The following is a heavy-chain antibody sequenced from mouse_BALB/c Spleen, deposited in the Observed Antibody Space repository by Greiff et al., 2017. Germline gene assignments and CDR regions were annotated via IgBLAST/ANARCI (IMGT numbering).Heavy chain of an antibody. CDR2: IYWDDDK. J-gene: IGHJ4*01. D-gene: IGHD2-4*01. CDR3: ARITTEGYYAMDY. Sequence: QVTLKESGPGILQPSQTLSLTCSFSGFSLSTSGMGVSWIRQPSGKGLEWLAHIYWDDDKRYNPSLKSRLTISKDTSRNQVFLKITSVDTADTATYYCARITTEGYYAMDYWGQGTSVTVSS. V-gene: IGHV8-12*01. CDR1: GFSLSTSGMG.